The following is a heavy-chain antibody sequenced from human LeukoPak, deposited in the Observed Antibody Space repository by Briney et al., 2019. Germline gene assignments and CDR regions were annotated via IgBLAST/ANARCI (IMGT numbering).Heavy chain of an antibody. Sequence: SETLSLTCTVSGGSISSYYWSWIRQPPGKGLEWIGYIYYSGSTNYNPSLKSRVTISVDTSKNQFSLKLSSVTAADTAVYYCARGGTWFDPWGQGTLVTVSS. CDR1: GGSISSYY. J-gene: IGHJ5*02. V-gene: IGHV4-59*01. CDR2: IYYSGST. D-gene: IGHD1-1*01. CDR3: ARGGTWFDP.